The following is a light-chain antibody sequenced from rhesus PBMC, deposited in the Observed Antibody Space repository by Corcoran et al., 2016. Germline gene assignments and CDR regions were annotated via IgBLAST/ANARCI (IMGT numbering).Light chain of an antibody. V-gene: IGKV1S8*01. Sequence: TQSPSALSASVGDRVTISCRASQNIYSNLAWYQQKPGKAPKLLIYAASSLQTGIPSRFSGSGSGTDFTLTISSLQPEASAAYYCQHYYDSHMYSFGQGTKVEIK. CDR1: QNIYSN. CDR3: QHYYDSHMYS. J-gene: IGKJ2*01. CDR2: AAS.